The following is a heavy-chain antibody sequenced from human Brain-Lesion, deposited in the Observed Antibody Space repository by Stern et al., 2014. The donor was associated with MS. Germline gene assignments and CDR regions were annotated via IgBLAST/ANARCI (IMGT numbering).Heavy chain of an antibody. J-gene: IGHJ4*02. Sequence: VQLVESGGDLVQPGRSLRLSCAAFGFTFDDYAMHWVRQGPGKGLEWVAGISWNSGTIGYADYVKGRFTTSRDNAYSSLYLQMNSLRPEDTALYYCARDITGSSAYFAYWGQGTLVTVSS. CDR2: ISWNSGTI. CDR1: GFTFDDYA. V-gene: IGHV3-9*01. D-gene: IGHD1-14*01. CDR3: ARDITGSSAYFAY.